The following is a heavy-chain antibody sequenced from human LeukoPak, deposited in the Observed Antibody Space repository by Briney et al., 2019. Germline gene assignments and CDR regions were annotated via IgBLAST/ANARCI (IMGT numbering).Heavy chain of an antibody. CDR1: GFTFSSYA. CDR2: IRVDGSTE. J-gene: IGHJ3*02. D-gene: IGHD1-26*01. CDR3: ATYRGPDKWDASDM. V-gene: IGHV3-7*01. Sequence: PGGSLRLSCAASGFTFSSYAMTWVRQAPGKGLEWVTTIRVDGSTEYPVDSMKGRFTISRDNAKNSMHLHMNSLRAEDTAVYYCATYRGPDKWDASDMWGQGTLVTVSS.